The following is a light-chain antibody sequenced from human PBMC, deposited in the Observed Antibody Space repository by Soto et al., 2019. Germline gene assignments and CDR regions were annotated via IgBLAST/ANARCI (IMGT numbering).Light chain of an antibody. Sequence: DIQMTQSPSTLSGAVGDGVSMTCRASQTISSWLAWYQQKPVKAPKLLIYAASTLQSGVPSRFSGSGSGTDFTLTISSLQPEDFATYYCQQLNSYSLTFGGGTKVDIK. CDR2: AAS. J-gene: IGKJ4*01. CDR1: QTISSW. V-gene: IGKV1-5*01. CDR3: QQLNSYSLT.